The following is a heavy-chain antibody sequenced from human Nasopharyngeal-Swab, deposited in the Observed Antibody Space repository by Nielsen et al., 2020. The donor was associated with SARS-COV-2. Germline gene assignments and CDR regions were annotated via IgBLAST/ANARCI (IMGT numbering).Heavy chain of an antibody. V-gene: IGHV4-34*01. D-gene: IGHD5-24*01. Sequence: SETLSLTCAVYGGSFSGYFWSWIRQPPGKGLEWIGEINHSGSTNYNPSLKSRVTISVDTSKNQFSLKLSSVTAADTAVYYCARHRDGRPVDYWGQGTLVTVSS. CDR2: INHSGST. J-gene: IGHJ4*02. CDR1: GGSFSGYF. CDR3: ARHRDGRPVDY.